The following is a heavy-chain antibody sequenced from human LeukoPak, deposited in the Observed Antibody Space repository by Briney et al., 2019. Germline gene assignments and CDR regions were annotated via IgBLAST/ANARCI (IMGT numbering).Heavy chain of an antibody. J-gene: IGHJ4*02. CDR3: ARGRGYCSSTSCSYSSSRKGYDY. CDR1: GGSFSGYY. D-gene: IGHD2-2*01. Sequence: PSETLSLTCAVYGGSFSGYYWSWIRQPPGKGLEWIGEINHSGSTNYNPSLKSRVTISVDTSKNQFSLKLSSVTAADTAVYYCARGRGYCSSTSCSYSSSRKGYDYWGQGTLVTVS. CDR2: INHSGST. V-gene: IGHV4-34*01.